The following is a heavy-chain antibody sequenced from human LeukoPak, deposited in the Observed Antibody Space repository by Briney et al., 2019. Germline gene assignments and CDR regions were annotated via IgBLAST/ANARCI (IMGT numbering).Heavy chain of an antibody. V-gene: IGHV3-33*01. CDR2: IWSDGSNE. D-gene: IGHD7-27*01. CDR3: ARDHIGNWGAFDI. CDR1: GFTSYA. Sequence: GGSLRLSCAASGFTSYAMHWVRQASGEGLEWVAVIWSDGSNEHYADSVKGRFTISRDISKNTLYLQMNSLRAEDTAVYYCARDHIGNWGAFDIWGQGTMVTVSS. J-gene: IGHJ3*02.